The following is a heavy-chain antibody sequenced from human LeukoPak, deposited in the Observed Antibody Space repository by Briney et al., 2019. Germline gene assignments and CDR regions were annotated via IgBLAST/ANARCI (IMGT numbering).Heavy chain of an antibody. CDR1: GYTFTSYA. CDR2: ISAYNGNT. Sequence: ASVKVSCKASGYTFTSYAMNWVRQAPGQGLEWMGWISAYNGNTNYAQKLQGRVTMTTDTSTSTAYMELRSLRFDDTAVYYCARGFPPRRNYDINGYYSYYFDYWGQGTLVTVSS. V-gene: IGHV1-18*01. CDR3: ARGFPPRRNYDINGYYSYYFDY. D-gene: IGHD3-22*01. J-gene: IGHJ4*02.